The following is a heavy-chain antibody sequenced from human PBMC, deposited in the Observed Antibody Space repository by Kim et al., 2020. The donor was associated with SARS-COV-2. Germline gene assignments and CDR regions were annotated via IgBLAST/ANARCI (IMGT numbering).Heavy chain of an antibody. CDR3: ARDELGKDALSGWYRDGYYFVY. V-gene: IGHV3-33*05. CDR1: GFTFSSYG. Sequence: GGSLRLSCAASGFTFSSYGIHWVRQAPGKGLEWVAVISYDGSNKYYADSVKGRFTISRDNSKNTLYLQMNSLRAEDTAVYYCARDELGKDALSGWYRDGYYFVYWGQGAPSTVSS. CDR2: ISYDGSNK. J-gene: IGHJ4*02. D-gene: IGHD6-19*01.